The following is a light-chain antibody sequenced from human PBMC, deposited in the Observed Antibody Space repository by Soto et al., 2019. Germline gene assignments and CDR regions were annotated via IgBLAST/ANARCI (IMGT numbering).Light chain of an antibody. Sequence: SVLTQPAYVSVSPGQSITISCTGTSSDVGGYNYVSWYQQHPGKAPKLMIYDVSNRPSGVSNRFSGSKSGNTASLTISGLQAEDEADYYCSSYTSSSTYVFGTGTKVTVL. CDR2: DVS. CDR1: SSDVGGYNY. J-gene: IGLJ1*01. V-gene: IGLV2-14*01. CDR3: SSYTSSSTYV.